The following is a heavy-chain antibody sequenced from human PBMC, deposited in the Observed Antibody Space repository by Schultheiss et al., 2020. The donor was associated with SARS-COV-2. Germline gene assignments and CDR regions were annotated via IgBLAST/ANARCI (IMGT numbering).Heavy chain of an antibody. V-gene: IGHV4-4*02. CDR2: IYHSGST. J-gene: IGHJ5*02. CDR3: ARADIVVVPAAMLWFDP. D-gene: IGHD2-2*01. Sequence: SETLSLTCAVSGGSISSSNWWSWVRQPPGKGLEWIGEIYHSGSTNYNPSLKSRVTISVDKSKNQFSLKLSSVTAADTAVYYCARADIVVVPAAMLWFDPWGQGTLVTVSS. CDR1: GGSISSSNW.